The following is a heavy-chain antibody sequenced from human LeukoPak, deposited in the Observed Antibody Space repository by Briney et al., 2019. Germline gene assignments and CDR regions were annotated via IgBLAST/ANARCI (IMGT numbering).Heavy chain of an antibody. CDR3: ARVGYQLLYDY. D-gene: IGHD2-2*02. V-gene: IGHV4-61*01. Sequence: PSETLSLTCTVSGGSFSSGSYYWSWIRQPPGKGLEWIGYTYYSGSTNYNPSLKSRVTISVDTSKNQFSLKLSSVTAADTAVYYCARVGYQLLYDYWGQGTLVTVSS. CDR2: TYYSGST. J-gene: IGHJ4*02. CDR1: GGSFSSGSYY.